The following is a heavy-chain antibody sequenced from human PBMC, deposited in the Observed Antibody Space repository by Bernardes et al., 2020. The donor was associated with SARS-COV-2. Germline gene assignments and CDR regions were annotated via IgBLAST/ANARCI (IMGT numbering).Heavy chain of an antibody. J-gene: IGHJ6*02. CDR1: GFTFSSYW. Sequence: GGSLRLSCAASGFTFSSYWMSWVRQAPGKGLEWVANIKQDGSEKYYVDSVKGRFTISRDNAKNSLYLQMNSLRAEDTAVYYCARDGYSSGRDNYYYYGMDVWGQGTTVTVSS. CDR2: IKQDGSEK. D-gene: IGHD6-19*01. V-gene: IGHV3-7*01. CDR3: ARDGYSSGRDNYYYYGMDV.